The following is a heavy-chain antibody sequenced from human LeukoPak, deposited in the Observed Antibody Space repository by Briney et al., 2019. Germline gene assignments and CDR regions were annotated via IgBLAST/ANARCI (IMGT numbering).Heavy chain of an antibody. Sequence: ASVKVSCKASGYTFTSYCISWVRQAPGQGLEWMGWISASNGNTNYAQKFQGRVTMTTDTSTSTAYMELRSLRSDDTAVYYCARGDRGKYYYDSSGYSIFDYWGQGTLVTVSS. D-gene: IGHD3-22*01. CDR2: ISASNGNT. CDR1: GYTFTSYC. J-gene: IGHJ4*02. V-gene: IGHV1-18*01. CDR3: ARGDRGKYYYDSSGYSIFDY.